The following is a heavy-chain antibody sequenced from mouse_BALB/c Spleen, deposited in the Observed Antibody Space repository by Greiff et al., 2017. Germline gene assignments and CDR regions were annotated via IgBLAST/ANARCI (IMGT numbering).Heavy chain of an antibody. V-gene: IGHV1-14*01. CDR1: GYTFTSYV. D-gene: IGHD2-12*01. CDR3: ASGRQSWFAY. Sequence: EVKLMESGPELVKPGASVKMSCKASGYTFTSYVMHWVKQKPGQGLEWIGYINPYNDGTKYNEKFKGKATLTSDKSSSTAYMELSSLTSEDSAVYYCASGRQSWFAYWGQGTLVTVSA. J-gene: IGHJ3*01. CDR2: INPYNDGT.